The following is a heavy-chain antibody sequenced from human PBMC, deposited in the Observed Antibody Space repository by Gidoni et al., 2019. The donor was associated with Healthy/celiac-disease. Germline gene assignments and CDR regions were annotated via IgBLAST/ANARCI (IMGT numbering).Heavy chain of an antibody. V-gene: IGHV3-11*01. CDR2: ISSSGSTI. CDR3: ARESRWLQDDYYYYGMDV. Sequence: QVHLVESGGGFVQPGGSLRLSFAASGFTFLYSYMSWIRQAPGKGLEWVSYISSSGSTIYYADSVKGRFTISRDNAKNSLYLQRNSLRAEDTAVYYCARESRWLQDDYYYYGMDVWGQGTTVTVSS. CDR1: GFTFLYSY. D-gene: IGHD5-12*01. J-gene: IGHJ6*02.